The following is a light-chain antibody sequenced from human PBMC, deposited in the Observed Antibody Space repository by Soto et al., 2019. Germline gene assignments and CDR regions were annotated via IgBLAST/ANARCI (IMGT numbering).Light chain of an antibody. CDR1: QGIRNA. CDR2: AAS. Sequence: DIQMTQSPSSLSASVGDRVTITCRASQGIRNALGWYQQRQGKAPKRLIYAASRRQIGVPSMFSVSGSSTGCTRTISSLHAEDCATYYCLQHNCYPWTFGQGTKVEIK. V-gene: IGKV1-17*01. J-gene: IGKJ1*01. CDR3: LQHNCYPWT.